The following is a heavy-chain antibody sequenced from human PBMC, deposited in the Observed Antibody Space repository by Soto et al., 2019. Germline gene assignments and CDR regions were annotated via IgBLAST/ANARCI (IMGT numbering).Heavy chain of an antibody. J-gene: IGHJ3*02. CDR1: GFTFSSYA. D-gene: IGHD4-17*01. CDR2: ISGSGGST. Sequence: EVQLLESGGGLVQPGGSLRLSCAASGFTFSSYAMSWVRQAPGKGLEWVSAISGSGGSTYYADSVKGWFTISRDNSKNTLYLQMNSLRAEDTAVYYCAKDPPDYGDPSDAFDIWGQGTMVTVSS. V-gene: IGHV3-23*01. CDR3: AKDPPDYGDPSDAFDI.